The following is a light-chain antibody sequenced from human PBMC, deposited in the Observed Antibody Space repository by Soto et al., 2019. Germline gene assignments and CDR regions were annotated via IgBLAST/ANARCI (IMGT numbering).Light chain of an antibody. V-gene: IGLV1-40*01. J-gene: IGLJ2*01. CDR1: SSNIGAGYD. CDR2: GNS. Sequence: QSVLTQPPSVSGARGQRVTISCTGSSSNIGAGYDVHWYQQLPGTAPKLLIYGNSNRPSGVPDRFSGSKSGTSASLAITGLQAEDEADYYCQSYDSSLSGGVFGGGTNLTVL. CDR3: QSYDSSLSGGV.